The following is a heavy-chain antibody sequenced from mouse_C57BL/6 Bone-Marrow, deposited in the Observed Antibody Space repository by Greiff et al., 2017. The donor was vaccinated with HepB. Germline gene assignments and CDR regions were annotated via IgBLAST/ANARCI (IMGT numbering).Heavy chain of an antibody. J-gene: IGHJ1*03. D-gene: IGHD4-1*01. CDR1: GFTFSSYG. CDR2: ISSGGSYT. Sequence: EVQWVESGGDLVKPGGSLKLSCAASGFTFSSYGMSWVRQTPDKRLEWVATISSGGSYTYYPDSVKGRFTISRDNAKNTLYLQMSSLKSEDTAMYYCARHRRTGTDFDVWGTGTTVTVSS. V-gene: IGHV5-6*01. CDR3: ARHRRTGTDFDV.